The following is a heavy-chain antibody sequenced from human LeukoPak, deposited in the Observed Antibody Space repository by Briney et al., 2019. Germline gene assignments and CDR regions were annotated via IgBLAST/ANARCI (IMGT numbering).Heavy chain of an antibody. CDR2: INPNSGAT. D-gene: IGHD5-12*01. Sequence: GASVKVSCKASGYIFTDYYMHWVRQAPGQELGWMGRINPNSGATGYAQKFQGRVTMTRDTSISTADMELNSLRSDDTAMYYCSRGSALNRAYSGYDSPFHYWGQGTLVAVSS. CDR1: GYIFTDYY. CDR3: SRGSALNRAYSGYDSPFHY. J-gene: IGHJ4*02. V-gene: IGHV1/OR15-1*04.